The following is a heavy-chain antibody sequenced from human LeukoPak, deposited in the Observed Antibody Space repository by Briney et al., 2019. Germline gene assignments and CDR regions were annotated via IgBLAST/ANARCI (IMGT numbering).Heavy chain of an antibody. Sequence: SETLSLTCAVSGGSISSGGYSWSWIRQPPGKGLEWIGYIYHSGSTYYNPSLKSRVTISVDPSKNQFSLKLSSVTAADTAVYYCARRGFTPPADYYGIDVWGQGTTVTVSS. J-gene: IGHJ6*02. V-gene: IGHV4-30-2*01. CDR3: ARRGFTPPADYYGIDV. CDR1: GGSISSGGYS. CDR2: IYHSGST. D-gene: IGHD1-14*01.